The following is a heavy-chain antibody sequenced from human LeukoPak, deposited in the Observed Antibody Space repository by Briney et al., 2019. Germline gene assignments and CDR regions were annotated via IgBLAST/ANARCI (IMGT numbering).Heavy chain of an antibody. Sequence: EASVKVSCKASGYTFTSYYMHWVRQAPGQGLEWMGIINPSGGSTSYAQKFQGRVTMTRDMSTSTVYMELSSLRSEDTAVYYYAKAGTVTTFVGGRSDDAFDIWGQGTMVTVSS. CDR2: INPSGGST. J-gene: IGHJ3*02. CDR3: AKAGTVTTFVGGRSDDAFDI. V-gene: IGHV1-46*01. D-gene: IGHD4-17*01. CDR1: GYTFTSYY.